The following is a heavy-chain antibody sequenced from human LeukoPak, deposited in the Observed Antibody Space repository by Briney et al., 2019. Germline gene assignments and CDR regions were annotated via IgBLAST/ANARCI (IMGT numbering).Heavy chain of an antibody. V-gene: IGHV3-23*01. D-gene: IGHD6-19*01. CDR1: GFTFSVYA. CDR3: ATSGWDTIDYFYGMDV. J-gene: IGHJ6*02. Sequence: GGSLRLSCAASGFTFSVYAMSWVRQAPGKGLEWVSSIGGSVGTTYYADSVKGRFTISRDNSKNSLFLQMNSLRAEDTAAYYCATSGWDTIDYFYGMDVWGHGTTVTVSS. CDR2: IGGSVGTT.